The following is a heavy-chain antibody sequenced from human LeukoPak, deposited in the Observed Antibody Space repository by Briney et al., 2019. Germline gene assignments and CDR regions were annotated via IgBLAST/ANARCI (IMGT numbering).Heavy chain of an antibody. D-gene: IGHD1-26*01. CDR2: IIPIFGTA. CDR1: GYTFTSYY. J-gene: IGHJ4*02. Sequence: GASVKVSCKASGYTFTSYYMHWVRQAPGQGLEWMGGIIPIFGTANYAQKFQGRVTITADKSTSTAYMELSSLRSEDTAVYYCASCLVSGSFLFDYWGQGTLVTVSS. CDR3: ASCLVSGSFLFDY. V-gene: IGHV1-69*06.